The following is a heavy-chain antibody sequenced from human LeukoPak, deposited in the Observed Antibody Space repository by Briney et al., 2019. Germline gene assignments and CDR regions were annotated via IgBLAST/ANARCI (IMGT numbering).Heavy chain of an antibody. D-gene: IGHD3-10*01. Sequence: GGSLRLSCAASGFTVSSNYMSWVRQAPGKGLEWVSVIYSGGSTYYADSVKGRFTISRDNSKNTLYLQMNSLRAEDTAVYYCARGSGSGSYLCWFDPWGQGTLVTVSS. CDR3: ARGSGSGSYLCWFDP. J-gene: IGHJ5*02. CDR2: IYSGGST. V-gene: IGHV3-53*01. CDR1: GFTVSSNY.